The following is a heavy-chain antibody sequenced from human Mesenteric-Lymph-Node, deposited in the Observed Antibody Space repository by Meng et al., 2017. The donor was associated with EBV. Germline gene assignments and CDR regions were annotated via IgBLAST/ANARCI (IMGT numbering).Heavy chain of an antibody. Sequence: VLVDQSGAEVKKPGSSVMVSCKPSGDTFSNYGISWVRQAPGQGLEWMGGIIPILGTTNYAQKFRDRVTVTADESTTTAYMELTSLRFDDTAVYYCANHSTRWYVLDSWGQGTLVTVSS. J-gene: IGHJ5*01. CDR2: IIPILGTT. V-gene: IGHV1-69*01. CDR1: GDTFSNYG. CDR3: ANHSTRWYVLDS. D-gene: IGHD2-2*01.